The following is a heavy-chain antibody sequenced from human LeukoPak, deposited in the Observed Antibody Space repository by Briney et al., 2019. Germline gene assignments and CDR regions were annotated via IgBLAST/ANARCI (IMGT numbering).Heavy chain of an antibody. D-gene: IGHD4-23*01. CDR2: IYYSGNA. CDR3: ATLTTVVTAYYFDY. V-gene: IGHV4-30-4*01. Sequence: SETLSLTCTVSGGSISSGDYYWSWIRQPPGKGLEWIGYIYYSGNAYYNPSLKGRVTISVDTSKSQFSLKLTSVTAADTAVYYCATLTTVVTAYYFDYWGQGTLVTVSS. J-gene: IGHJ4*02. CDR1: GGSISSGDYY.